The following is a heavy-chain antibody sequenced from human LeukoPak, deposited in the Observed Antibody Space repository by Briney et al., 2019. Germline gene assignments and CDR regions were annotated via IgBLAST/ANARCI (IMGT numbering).Heavy chain of an antibody. D-gene: IGHD3-10*01. Sequence: GASVKVSCKASGYTFTSYGISWVRQAPGQGLEWMGWISAYNGNTNYAQKLQGRVTMTTDTSTSTAYMELRSLRSDDTAVYYCAREQRYYGSGSYPDYWGQGTLVTVSS. CDR2: ISAYNGNT. CDR3: AREQRYYGSGSYPDY. V-gene: IGHV1-18*01. J-gene: IGHJ4*02. CDR1: GYTFTSYG.